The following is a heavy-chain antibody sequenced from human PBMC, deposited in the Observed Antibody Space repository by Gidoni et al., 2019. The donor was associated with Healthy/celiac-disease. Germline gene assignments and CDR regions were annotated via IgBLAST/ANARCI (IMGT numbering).Heavy chain of an antibody. CDR1: GFTFSSYA. Sequence: QVQLVESGGGVVQPGRSLRLSCAASGFTFSSYAMHWVRQAPGKGLEGVAVISYDGSNKYYADSVKGRFTISRDNSKNTLYLQMNSLRAEETAVYYCARIPYYDFWSASEGDYYYMDVWGKGTTVTVSS. V-gene: IGHV3-30-3*01. CDR3: ARIPYYDFWSASEGDYYYMDV. D-gene: IGHD3-3*01. CDR2: ISYDGSNK. J-gene: IGHJ6*03.